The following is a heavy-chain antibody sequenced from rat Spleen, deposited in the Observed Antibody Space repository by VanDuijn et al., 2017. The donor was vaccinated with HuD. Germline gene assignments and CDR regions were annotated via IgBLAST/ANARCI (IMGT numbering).Heavy chain of an antibody. Sequence: EVQLVESGGGFVQPGGSMKLSCAPSGFTFSNFDMAWVRQTPTKGLEWVASINFDGSGTYYRDSVKGRFTISRDNAKNTLYLQMDSLRSDDTATYYCATRDGGYPGWGQGTLVTVSS. CDR1: GFTFSNFD. J-gene: IGHJ3*01. CDR2: INFDGSGT. V-gene: IGHV5-25*01. D-gene: IGHD1-11*01. CDR3: ATRDGGYPG.